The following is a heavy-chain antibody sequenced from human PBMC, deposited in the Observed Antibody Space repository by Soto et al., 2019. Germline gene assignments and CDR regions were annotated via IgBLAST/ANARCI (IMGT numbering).Heavy chain of an antibody. Sequence: EASVKVSCKASGYTFASYGISWVRQAPGQGLEWMGWISAYNGNTNYAQNFQGRVTMTTDTSTSTAYMELRSLRSDDTAVYYCARDLSGNPGYWGQGTLVTVSS. CDR2: ISAYNGNT. CDR1: GYTFASYG. J-gene: IGHJ4*02. V-gene: IGHV1-18*01. D-gene: IGHD2-15*01. CDR3: ARDLSGNPGY.